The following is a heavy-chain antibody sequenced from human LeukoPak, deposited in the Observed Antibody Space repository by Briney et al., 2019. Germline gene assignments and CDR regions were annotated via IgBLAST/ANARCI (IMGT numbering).Heavy chain of an antibody. V-gene: IGHV3-30-3*01. D-gene: IGHD3-16*01. J-gene: IGHJ4*02. CDR2: ISYDGSNK. Sequence: GRSLRLSCAASGFTFSSYAMHWVRQAPGKGLEWVAVISYDGSNKYYADSVKGRFTISRDNSKNTLYLQMNSLRAEDTAVYYCAKGAQVSLALQDHWGQGTLVIVSS. CDR3: AKGAQVSLALQDH. CDR1: GFTFSSYA.